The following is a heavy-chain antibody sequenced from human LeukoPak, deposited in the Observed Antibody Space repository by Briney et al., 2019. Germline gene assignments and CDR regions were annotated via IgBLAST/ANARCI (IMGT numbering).Heavy chain of an antibody. D-gene: IGHD3-22*01. CDR3: ARPYYYDSRIDP. J-gene: IGHJ5*02. V-gene: IGHV4-30-4*01. CDR2: MYYSGST. Sequence: SQTLSLTCTVSGGSISSGDYYWSWIRQPPGKGLEWIAYMYYSGSTYYNPSLKGRVTKSADTSKNQLSLKLSSLAAADTAVYYCARPYYYDSRIDPWGQGILVTVSS. CDR1: GGSISSGDYY.